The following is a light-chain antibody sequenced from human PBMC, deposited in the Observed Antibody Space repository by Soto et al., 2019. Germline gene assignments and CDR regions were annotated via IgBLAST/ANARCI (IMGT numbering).Light chain of an antibody. CDR3: QHYGGMWT. Sequence: DIQMTQSPSTLSASFGDRVTITCRASQSISNRFAWYQQKPGKAPKVLIYDASNLESGVPSRFTGSGSGTEFILTISSLQPDDFATYYCQHYGGMWTFGQGTKVDIK. CDR2: DAS. J-gene: IGKJ1*01. V-gene: IGKV1-5*01. CDR1: QSISNR.